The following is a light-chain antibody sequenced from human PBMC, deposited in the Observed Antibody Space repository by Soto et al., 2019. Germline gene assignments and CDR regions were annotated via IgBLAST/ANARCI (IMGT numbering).Light chain of an antibody. CDR1: SSNIGSHT. CDR2: NTY. V-gene: IGLV1-44*01. CDR3: AAWDDSLNGVV. J-gene: IGLJ2*01. Sequence: QSVLTQPPSASGTPGQRVTISCSGSSSNIGSHTVNWYQQLPGTAPRLLIYNTYYPPSGVPDRFSGSKSGTSASLAISGLQSEDEADYYCAAWDDSLNGVVFGGGTQLTVL.